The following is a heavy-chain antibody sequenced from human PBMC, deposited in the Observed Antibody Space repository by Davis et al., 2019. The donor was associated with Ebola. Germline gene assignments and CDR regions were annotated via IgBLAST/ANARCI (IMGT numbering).Heavy chain of an antibody. CDR3: AKDLFWWSASDV. CDR1: GFSVSSTY. CDR2: VGSERGT. Sequence: PGGSLRLSCAATGFSVSSTYMIWVRQAPGKGLEWVSGVGSERGTHYSDSVRGRFTISRDDSKNMLYLQMNTLRAEDTAVYYCAKDLFWWSASDVWGQGTTVTVSS. V-gene: IGHV3-53*01. J-gene: IGHJ6*02. D-gene: IGHD2-8*02.